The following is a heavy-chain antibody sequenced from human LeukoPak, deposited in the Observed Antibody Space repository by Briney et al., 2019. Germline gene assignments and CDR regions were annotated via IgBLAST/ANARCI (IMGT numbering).Heavy chain of an antibody. CDR2: INHSGST. Sequence: SETLSLTCAVYGGSFSGYYWSWIRQPPGKGLEWIGEINHSGSTNYNPSLKSRVTISVDTSKNQFSLKLSSVTAADTAVYYCARVFRLISGYSSGWYDPRPFSYYYYYMDVWGKGTTVTVSS. CDR1: GGSFSGYY. CDR3: ARVFRLISGYSSGWYDPRPFSYYYYYMDV. V-gene: IGHV4-34*01. J-gene: IGHJ6*03. D-gene: IGHD6-19*01.